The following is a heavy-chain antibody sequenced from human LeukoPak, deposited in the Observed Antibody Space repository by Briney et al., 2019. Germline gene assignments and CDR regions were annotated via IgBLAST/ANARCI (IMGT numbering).Heavy chain of an antibody. J-gene: IGHJ4*02. D-gene: IGHD6-13*01. Sequence: GSSVKVSCKASGGTFSSYAISWVRQAPGQGLEWMGGIIPIFGTANYAQKFQGRVTITADESTSTAYMELSSLRSEDTAVYYCARDSSSYGSYSSSWYPYDYWGQGTLVTVSS. CDR1: GGTFSSYA. CDR3: ARDSSSYGSYSSSWYPYDY. CDR2: IIPIFGTA. V-gene: IGHV1-69*01.